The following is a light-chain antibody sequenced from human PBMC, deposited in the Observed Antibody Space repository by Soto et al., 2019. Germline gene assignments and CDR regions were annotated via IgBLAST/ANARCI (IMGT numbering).Light chain of an antibody. CDR2: GAS. CDR3: QQYHHWPWT. CDR1: QSVPSN. J-gene: IGKJ1*01. Sequence: EIVMTQSPATLSVSPGERATLSCRASQSVPSNLAWYQQKPGQAPRLLISGASTRSTGIPARFSGSGSGTEFTLIISSLQSEDFAVYYCQQYHHWPWTFGQGTKVEI. V-gene: IGKV3-15*01.